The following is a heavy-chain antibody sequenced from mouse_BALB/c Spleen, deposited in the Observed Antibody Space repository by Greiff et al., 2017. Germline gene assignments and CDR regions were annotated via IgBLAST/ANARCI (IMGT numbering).Heavy chain of an antibody. D-gene: IGHD1-1*01. CDR3: ATTVVAFHWYFDV. Sequence: QVQLQQSGPQLVRPGASVKISCKASGYSFTSYWMHWVKQRPGQGLEWIGMIDPSDSETRLNQKFKDKATLTVDKSSSTAYMQLSSPTSEDSAVYYCATTVVAFHWYFDVWGAGTTVTVSS. CDR1: GYSFTSYW. J-gene: IGHJ1*01. CDR2: IDPSDSET. V-gene: IGHV1-74*01.